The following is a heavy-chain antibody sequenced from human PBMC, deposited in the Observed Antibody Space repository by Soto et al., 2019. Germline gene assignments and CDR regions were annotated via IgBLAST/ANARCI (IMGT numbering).Heavy chain of an antibody. V-gene: IGHV1-18*01. CDR1: GYTFTTYG. D-gene: IGHD2-15*01. Sequence: QVQLMQSGAEVKKTGGSVKVSCKASGYTFTTYGVTWVRQAPGQGLEWMGWISPYNGDTNYAQNLQGRVTMTTDTSTNSGYMELGSLRSDDTAVYYCAGEGQSAPGGYWGQGTLVTVSS. CDR3: AGEGQSAPGGY. CDR2: ISPYNGDT. J-gene: IGHJ4*02.